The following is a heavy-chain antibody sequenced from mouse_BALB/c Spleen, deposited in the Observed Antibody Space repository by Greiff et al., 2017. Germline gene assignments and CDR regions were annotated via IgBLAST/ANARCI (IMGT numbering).Heavy chain of an antibody. J-gene: IGHJ1*01. Sequence: EVMLVESGGGLVKPGGSLKLSCAASGFTFSSYAMSWVRQTPEKRLEWVATISSGGSYTYYPDSVKGRFTISRDNAKNTLYLQMSSLRSEDTAMYYCARQDYRYDGFDVWGAGTTVTVSS. CDR1: GFTFSSYA. V-gene: IGHV5-9-3*01. CDR3: ARQDYRYDGFDV. CDR2: ISSGGSYT. D-gene: IGHD2-14*01.